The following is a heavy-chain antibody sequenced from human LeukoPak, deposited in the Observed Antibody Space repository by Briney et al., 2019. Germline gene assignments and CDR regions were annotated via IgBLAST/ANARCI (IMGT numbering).Heavy chain of an antibody. Sequence: ASVKVSXKASGYTFTGYYMHWVRQAPGQGLEWIGRINPNSGGTNYAQKFQGRVTMTRDTSISTAYMELSRLRSDDTAVYYCASHVWFGELSGGVQKYIDYWGQGTLVTVSS. D-gene: IGHD3-10*01. CDR1: GYTFTGYY. CDR3: ASHVWFGELSGGVQKYIDY. J-gene: IGHJ4*02. V-gene: IGHV1-2*06. CDR2: INPNSGGT.